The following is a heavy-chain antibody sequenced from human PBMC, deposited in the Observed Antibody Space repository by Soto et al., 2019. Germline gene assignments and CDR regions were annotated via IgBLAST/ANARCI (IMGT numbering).Heavy chain of an antibody. V-gene: IGHV3-33*01. CDR1: GFTFSSYG. D-gene: IGHD2-2*01. CDR3: ARESVVVVPALGWFDP. CDR2: IWYDGSNK. J-gene: IGHJ5*02. Sequence: QVQLVESGGGVVQPGRSLRLSCAASGFTFSSYGMHWVRQAPGKGLEWVAVIWYDGSNKYYADSVKGRFTISRDNSKNTLYLQMNRLRAEDTAVYYCARESVVVVPALGWFDPWGQGPLVTVSS.